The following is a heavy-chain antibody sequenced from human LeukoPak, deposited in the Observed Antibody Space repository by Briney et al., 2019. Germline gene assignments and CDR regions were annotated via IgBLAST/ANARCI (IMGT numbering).Heavy chain of an antibody. V-gene: IGHV7-4-1*02. CDR2: INTNTGNP. CDR1: GYTFTTYP. J-gene: IGHJ6*02. CDR3: ARVIKGAYYYALDV. Sequence: ASVKVYCKASGYTFTTYPINWVRQAPGQGLEWMGWINTNTGNPTYAQGFTGRFVFSLDTPVTTAYLQISSLKPEDTAVYYCARVIKGAYYYALDVWGQGTTVTVSS.